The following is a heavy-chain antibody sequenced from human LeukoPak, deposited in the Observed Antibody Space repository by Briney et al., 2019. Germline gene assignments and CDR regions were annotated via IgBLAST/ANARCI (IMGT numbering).Heavy chain of an antibody. CDR1: GDSISGFH. J-gene: IGHJ5*02. CDR2: IYYSGST. CDR3: ARDGNMVRGVIILGPEHNWFDP. Sequence: SETLSLTCTVSGDSISGFHWSWIRQPPGKGLEWIGYIYYSGSTNYKPSLKSRVTISVDTSKNQFSLKLSSVTAADTAVYYCARDGNMVRGVIILGPEHNWFDPWGQGTLVTVSS. V-gene: IGHV4-59*12. D-gene: IGHD3-10*01.